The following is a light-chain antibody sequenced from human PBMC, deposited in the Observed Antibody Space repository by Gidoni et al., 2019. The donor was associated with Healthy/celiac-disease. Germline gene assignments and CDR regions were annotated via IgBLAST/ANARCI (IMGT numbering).Light chain of an antibody. V-gene: IGLV3-21*02. CDR1: NIGSKS. J-gene: IGLJ2*01. Sequence: SYVLTQPPSVSVAPGRTARVTCGGNNIGSKSVHWYQQKPGQAPVLVVYDDSDRPAGIPGRFSGSNSENTATLTISRVEAEDEADDYCQVWDSSSDPHVVFGGGTKLTVL. CDR2: DDS. CDR3: QVWDSSSDPHVV.